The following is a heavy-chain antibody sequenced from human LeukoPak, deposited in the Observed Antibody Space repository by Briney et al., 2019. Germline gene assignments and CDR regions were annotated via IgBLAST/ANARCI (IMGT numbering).Heavy chain of an antibody. J-gene: IGHJ5*02. CDR1: GASISSSSYY. CDR2: IYYTGST. Sequence: PSETLSLTCTVAGASISSSSYYWGWIRHPPGKGLEWIGSIYYTGSTYYNPSLKSRVTISVDTSKNQFSLKLSSVTAADTAVYYCARRKRQQWLVVGDWFDPWGQGTLVTVSS. V-gene: IGHV4-39*01. CDR3: ARRKRQQWLVVGDWFDP. D-gene: IGHD6-19*01.